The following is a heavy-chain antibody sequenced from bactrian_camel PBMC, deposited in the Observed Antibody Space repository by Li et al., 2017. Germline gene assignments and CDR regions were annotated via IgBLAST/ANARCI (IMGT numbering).Heavy chain of an antibody. V-gene: IGHV3S53*01. J-gene: IGHJ4*01. CDR2: IGTGGVS. Sequence: RLSCKVSGIAEGTNCIGWFRQAAGKAREGVAGIGTGGVSRVADSVKGRFTVSRDNANNIVNLQMNSLKPEDTAMYYCAANFGPYCSGPYLARRANFLGQGTQVTVS. CDR1: GIAEGTNC. D-gene: IGHD2*01.